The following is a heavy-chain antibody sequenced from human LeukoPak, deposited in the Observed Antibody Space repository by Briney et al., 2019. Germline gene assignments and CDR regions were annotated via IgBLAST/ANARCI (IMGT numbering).Heavy chain of an antibody. J-gene: IGHJ3*02. CDR3: ARHLPAAKTFGAFDI. D-gene: IGHD2-2*01. V-gene: IGHV4-39*01. CDR2: IYYSGST. Sequence: SGTLSLTCTVSGGSISSSSYYWGWIRQPPGKGLEWIGSIYYSGSTYYNPSLKSRVTISVDTSKNQFSLKLSSVTAADTAVYYCARHLPAAKTFGAFDIWGQGTMVTVSS. CDR1: GGSISSSSYY.